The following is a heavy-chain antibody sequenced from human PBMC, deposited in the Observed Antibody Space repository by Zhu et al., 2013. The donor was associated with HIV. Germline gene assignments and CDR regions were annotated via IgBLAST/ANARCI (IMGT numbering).Heavy chain of an antibody. V-gene: IGHV1-46*03. CDR2: INSSGGST. Sequence: QVQLVQSGADVKKPGASVKVSCKASGYTFTRYYIHWVRQAPGQGLEWMGRINSSGGSTSYAQIFQGRVTLTRDTSTSTVYMELSRLRSEDTAVYYCARGPNSYGVKDYYNYGMDVWGQGTTVTVSS. J-gene: IGHJ6*02. D-gene: IGHD5-18*01. CDR3: ARGPNSYGVKDYYNYGMDV. CDR1: GYTFTRYY.